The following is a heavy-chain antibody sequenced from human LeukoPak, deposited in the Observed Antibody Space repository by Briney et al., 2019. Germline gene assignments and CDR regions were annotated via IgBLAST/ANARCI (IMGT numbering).Heavy chain of an antibody. D-gene: IGHD3-3*01. Sequence: PSQTLSLTCAVSGGSISSGGYSWSWIRQPPGKGLEWIGYIYHSGSTYYNPSLKSRVTISVDTSKNQFSLKLSSVTAADTAVYYCARRQYDFWSGYQYYFDYWGQGTLVTVSS. CDR3: ARRQYDFWSGYQYYFDY. CDR1: GGSISSGGYS. CDR2: IYHSGST. V-gene: IGHV4-30-2*01. J-gene: IGHJ4*02.